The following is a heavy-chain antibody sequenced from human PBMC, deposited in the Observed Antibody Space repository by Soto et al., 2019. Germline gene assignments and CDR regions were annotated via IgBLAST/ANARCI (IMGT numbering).Heavy chain of an antibody. CDR2: TTPILGTT. J-gene: IGHJ4*02. CDR1: GGTLNTYA. D-gene: IGHD3-22*01. V-gene: IGHV1-69*01. CDR3: TRSESSDTGDH. Sequence: QVQLVQSGAEVKKPGSSVKVSCKASGGTLNTYAINWVRQAPGQGFEWMGGTTPILGTTDYAQKFQGRLTISADEARNTLYMELRSLTSDDTAVYYCTRSESSDTGDHWGQGTLVVDSS.